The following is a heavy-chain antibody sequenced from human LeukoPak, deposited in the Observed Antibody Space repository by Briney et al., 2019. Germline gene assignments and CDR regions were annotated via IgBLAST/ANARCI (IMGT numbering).Heavy chain of an antibody. J-gene: IGHJ4*02. CDR1: GYSFTGYY. Sequence: SSVKASCKASGYSFTGYYMHWVRQAPGQGLEWMGWINPSSGDTNYAQKFQGRVTMTRDTSISTAYMELSRLRSDDTAVYYCAKNPYEYYFDYWGQGTPVTVSS. V-gene: IGHV1-2*02. D-gene: IGHD5-12*01. CDR3: AKNPYEYYFDY. CDR2: INPSSGDT.